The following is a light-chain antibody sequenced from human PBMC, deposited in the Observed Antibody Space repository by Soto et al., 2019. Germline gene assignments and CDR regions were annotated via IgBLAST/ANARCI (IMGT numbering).Light chain of an antibody. J-gene: IGLJ2*01. CDR3: QVWDTSTAV. CDR2: NDS. V-gene: IGLV3-9*01. Sequence: SYELTQPLSVSVALGQTARITCGGNNIGSKNVHWYQQKPGQAPVLVIYNDSNRPSGIPERFAGSNSGSTATLTISRAQAGDEADYYCQVWDTSTAVIGGGTKLTVL. CDR1: NIGSKN.